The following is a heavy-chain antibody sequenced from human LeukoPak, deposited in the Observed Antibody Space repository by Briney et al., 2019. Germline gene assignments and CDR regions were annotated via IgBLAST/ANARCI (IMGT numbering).Heavy chain of an antibody. D-gene: IGHD3-9*01. V-gene: IGHV3-21*01. CDR2: INPSSNHI. Sequence: AGGSLRLSCAASGFTLSGYGMHWVRQAPGKGLEWVSSINPSSNHIYYTDSVKGRFTVSRDNAKNSLFLQMNSLRAEDTAVYYCARDHYNILTGYFSYWGQGTLVAVSS. J-gene: IGHJ4*02. CDR1: GFTLSGYG. CDR3: ARDHYNILTGYFSY.